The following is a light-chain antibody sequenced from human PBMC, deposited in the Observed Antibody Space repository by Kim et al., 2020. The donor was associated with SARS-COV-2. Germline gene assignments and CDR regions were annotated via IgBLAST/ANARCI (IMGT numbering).Light chain of an antibody. Sequence: LSRGERATLSCRASQSVSDFLAWYQEKPGQTPRLLIYDASRRAPGIPGRFAGSGAGTDFTLTITSLEPADSAVYYCQHRSDWPPYTFGQGTKLEI. V-gene: IGKV3-11*01. CDR3: QHRSDWPPYT. J-gene: IGKJ2*01. CDR1: QSVSDF. CDR2: DAS.